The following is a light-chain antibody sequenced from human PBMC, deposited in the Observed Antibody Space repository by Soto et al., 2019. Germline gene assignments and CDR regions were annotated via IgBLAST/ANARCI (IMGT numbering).Light chain of an antibody. J-gene: IGLJ1*01. CDR3: SSYTSSSTLLDV. Sequence: QSALTQPASVSGSPGQSITISCTGTSSDVGGYNYVSWYQQHPGKAPELMIYDVSNRPSGVSNRFSGSKSGNTASLTISGLHAEYEADYYGSSYTSSSTLLDVFGTGTKVTVL. CDR1: SSDVGGYNY. V-gene: IGLV2-14*01. CDR2: DVS.